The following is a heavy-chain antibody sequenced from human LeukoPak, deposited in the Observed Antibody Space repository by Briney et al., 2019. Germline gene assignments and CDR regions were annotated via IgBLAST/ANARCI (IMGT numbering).Heavy chain of an antibody. J-gene: IGHJ4*02. Sequence: GGSLRLSCAASGFTVSSNYMSWVRQAPGKGLEWVAVISYDGSNKYYADSVKGRFTISRDNSKNTLYLQMNSLRAEDTAVYYCASSATVVTHFDYWGQGTLVTVSS. CDR1: GFTVSSNY. V-gene: IGHV3-30-3*01. D-gene: IGHD4-23*01. CDR3: ASSATVVTHFDY. CDR2: ISYDGSNK.